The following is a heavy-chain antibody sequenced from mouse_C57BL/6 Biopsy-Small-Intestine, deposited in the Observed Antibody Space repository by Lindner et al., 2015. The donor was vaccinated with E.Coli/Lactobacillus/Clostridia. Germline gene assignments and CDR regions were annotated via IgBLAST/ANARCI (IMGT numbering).Heavy chain of an antibody. J-gene: IGHJ4*01. V-gene: IGHV14-4*01. CDR3: ITSAGSTMDY. Sequence: VQLQESGAELVRPGASVKLSCTASGFNIKDDYIHWIKQRPEQGLEWIGWVDPENGDTEHASKFQGKATITAATSSNTAYLQLSSLTSEDTAVYYCITSAGSTMDYWGQGTSVTVSS. D-gene: IGHD3-1*01. CDR1: GFNIKDDY. CDR2: VDPENGDT.